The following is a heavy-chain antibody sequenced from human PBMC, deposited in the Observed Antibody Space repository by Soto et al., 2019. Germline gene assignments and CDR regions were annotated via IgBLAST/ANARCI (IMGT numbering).Heavy chain of an antibody. J-gene: IGHJ4*02. Sequence: SVKVSCKASGVSLSTNPISWVRQAPGQGLEWMGGTGSGTGPGNNAQKFQGRLTVTADKSTSTVYMELTNLSSEDTAVYYCARRDSGGFFRFFDSWGQGTLVTVSS. CDR3: ARRDSGGFFRFFDS. D-gene: IGHD2-15*01. CDR1: GVSLSTNP. V-gene: IGHV1-69*06. CDR2: TGSGTGPG.